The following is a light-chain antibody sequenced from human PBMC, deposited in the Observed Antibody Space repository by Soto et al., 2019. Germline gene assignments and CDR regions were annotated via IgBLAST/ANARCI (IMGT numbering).Light chain of an antibody. CDR3: QQYNSYSFWT. J-gene: IGKJ1*01. V-gene: IGKV1-5*01. CDR1: QSISSW. Sequence: DIQMTQSPSTLSASVGDRVTITCRAGQSISSWLAWYQQKPGKAPKLLIYDASSLESGVPSRFSGSGSGTEFTLTISSLQPDDFATYYCQQYNSYSFWTFGQGTKVEIK. CDR2: DAS.